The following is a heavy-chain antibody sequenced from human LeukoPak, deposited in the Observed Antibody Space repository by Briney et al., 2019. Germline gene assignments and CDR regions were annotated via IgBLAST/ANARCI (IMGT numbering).Heavy chain of an antibody. Sequence: PGGPLRLSCAASGFTFSSYGMHWVRQAPGKGLGWVAVISYDGSNKYYADSVKGRFTISRDNSKNTLYLQMNSLRAEDTAVYYCAKVAGATIFDYWGQGTLVTVSS. V-gene: IGHV3-30*18. D-gene: IGHD1-26*01. CDR1: GFTFSSYG. J-gene: IGHJ4*02. CDR2: ISYDGSNK. CDR3: AKVAGATIFDY.